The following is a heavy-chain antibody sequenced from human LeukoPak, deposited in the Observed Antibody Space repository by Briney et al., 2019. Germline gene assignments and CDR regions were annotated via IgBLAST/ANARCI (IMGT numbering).Heavy chain of an antibody. Sequence: PSETLSLTCAVYGGSFSGYYWSWIRQPPGKGLEWIGEINHSGSTNYNPSLKSRVTISVDTSKNQFSLKLSSVTAADTAVYYCARSIHPRTITMVRGVINWYFDLWGRGTLVTVSS. CDR3: ARSIHPRTITMVRGVINWYFDL. D-gene: IGHD3-10*01. CDR2: INHSGST. CDR1: GGSFSGYY. J-gene: IGHJ2*01. V-gene: IGHV4-34*01.